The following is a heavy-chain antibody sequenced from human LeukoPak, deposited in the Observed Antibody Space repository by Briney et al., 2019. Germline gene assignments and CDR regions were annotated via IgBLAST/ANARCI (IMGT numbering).Heavy chain of an antibody. J-gene: IGHJ4*02. D-gene: IGHD4-23*01. CDR1: GFTFGKYW. CDR2: IKLDGSEK. Sequence: GGSLRLSCVASGFTFGKYWMSWVRQAPGKGLEWVANIKLDGSEKNYVDSVKGRFTISRDNTKNSLYLQMNSLRAEDTAVYYCARATVVTGIDYWGQGTLVTVSS. V-gene: IGHV3-7*01. CDR3: ARATVVTGIDY.